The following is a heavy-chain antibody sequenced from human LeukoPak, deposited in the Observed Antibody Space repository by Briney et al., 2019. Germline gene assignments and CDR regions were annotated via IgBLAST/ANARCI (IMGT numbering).Heavy chain of an antibody. CDR1: GGPISSYY. D-gene: IGHD3-9*01. V-gene: IGHV4-59*07. Sequence: SDTLSLICTVSGGPISSYYWSWTRKPPGKGLEWIGYLYYSGSTNYNPSLKRRVPISVDPSQNQFSLKLSSVTAADTAVYYCARGNYDILTGYRDFDYWGQGTLVTVSS. J-gene: IGHJ4*02. CDR2: LYYSGST. CDR3: ARGNYDILTGYRDFDY.